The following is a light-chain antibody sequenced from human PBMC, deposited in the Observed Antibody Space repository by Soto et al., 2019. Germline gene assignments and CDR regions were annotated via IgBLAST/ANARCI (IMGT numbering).Light chain of an antibody. CDR3: CSYAGSRV. V-gene: IGLV2-23*02. Sequence: QSALTQPAAVSGSPGQSITISCTGTRSDVGSYNLVSWYQQHPGKAPKLMIYEVSKRPSGVSNRFSGSKSGNTASLTISGLQAEDEADDYCCSYAGSRVFGGGTKLPVL. CDR1: RSDVGSYNL. J-gene: IGLJ2*01. CDR2: EVS.